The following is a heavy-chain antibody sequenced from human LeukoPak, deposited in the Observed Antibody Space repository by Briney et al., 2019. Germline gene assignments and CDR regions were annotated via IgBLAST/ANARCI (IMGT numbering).Heavy chain of an antibody. Sequence: GGSLRLSCAASGFSFSTYYVNWVRQAPGKGLEWVSCISSSSSYIYYADSVKGRFTISRDNAKNSLYLQMNSLRAEDTAVYYCAREGLGYSYGYGFDYWGQGTLVTVSS. J-gene: IGHJ4*02. V-gene: IGHV3-21*01. CDR2: ISSSSSYI. CDR1: GFSFSTYY. CDR3: AREGLGYSYGYGFDY. D-gene: IGHD5-18*01.